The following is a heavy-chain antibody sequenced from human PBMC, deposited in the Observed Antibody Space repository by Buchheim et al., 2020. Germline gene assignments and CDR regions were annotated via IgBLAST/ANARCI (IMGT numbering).Heavy chain of an antibody. CDR3: AREIWGAPLDY. V-gene: IGHV3-21*01. J-gene: IGHJ4*02. CDR2: ISSRIDYI. D-gene: IGHD3-16*01. Sequence: EVQLVESGGGLVKPGGSLRLSCAASGFSFSGHSMNWVRQAPGKGLEWVSSISSRIDYISYADALKDRFTISSDNAKNSLYLQRNSLRAEDTAVYYCAREIWGAPLDYWGQGTL. CDR1: GFSFSGHS.